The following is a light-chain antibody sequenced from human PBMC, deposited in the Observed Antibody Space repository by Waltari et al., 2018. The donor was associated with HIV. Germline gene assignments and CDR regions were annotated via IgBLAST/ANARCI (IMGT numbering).Light chain of an antibody. CDR1: RRDVGSYTL. V-gene: IGLV2-23*02. CDR3: CSYAGSSTYV. Sequence: QSALTQPASVSGSPGPSITISCTGTRRDVGSYTLVPWYQQHPGNAPKLMIYEVTKRPSGVSNRFSGSKSGNTASLTISGLQAEDEADYYCCSYAGSSTYVFGTGTKVAVL. CDR2: EVT. J-gene: IGLJ1*01.